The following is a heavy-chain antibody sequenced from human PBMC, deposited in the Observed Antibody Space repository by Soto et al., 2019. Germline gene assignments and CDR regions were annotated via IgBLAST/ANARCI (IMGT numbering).Heavy chain of an antibody. V-gene: IGHV3-66*01. Sequence: GGSLRLSCAASGFTVSSNYMSWVRQAPGKGLEWVSVIYSGGSTYYADSVKGRFTISRDNSKNTRYLQMNSLRAEDTAVYYCARVGYCSSTSCHYYYYYYMDVWGKGTTVTVSS. CDR1: GFTVSSNY. J-gene: IGHJ6*03. D-gene: IGHD2-2*01. CDR3: ARVGYCSSTSCHYYYYYYMDV. CDR2: IYSGGST.